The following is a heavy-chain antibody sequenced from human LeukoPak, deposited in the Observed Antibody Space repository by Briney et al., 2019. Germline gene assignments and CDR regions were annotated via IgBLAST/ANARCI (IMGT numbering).Heavy chain of an antibody. V-gene: IGHV3-66*04. J-gene: IGHJ3*02. Sequence: GGSLRLSCAASGFTVSSNYMSWVRQAPGKGLEWVSVIYSGGSTYYADSVKGGFTISRDNAKNSLYLQMNSLRAEDTAVYYCARLGGDAFDIWGQGTMVTVSS. CDR3: ARLGGDAFDI. D-gene: IGHD3-10*01. CDR2: IYSGGST. CDR1: GFTVSSNY.